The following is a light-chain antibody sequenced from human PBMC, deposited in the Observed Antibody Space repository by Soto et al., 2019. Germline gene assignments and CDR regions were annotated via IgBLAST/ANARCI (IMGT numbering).Light chain of an antibody. V-gene: IGKV3-15*01. CDR3: QQYNNWPPIT. CDR2: GAP. CDR1: QSVSSN. J-gene: IGKJ5*01. Sequence: EIVMTQSPATLSVPPGERATLSCRASQSVSSNLAGYQQKPGQAPRLLIYGAPTRATGIPARFSGSGSGTEFTLTISSVQSEDFAVYACQQYNNWPPITFGQGTRLEI.